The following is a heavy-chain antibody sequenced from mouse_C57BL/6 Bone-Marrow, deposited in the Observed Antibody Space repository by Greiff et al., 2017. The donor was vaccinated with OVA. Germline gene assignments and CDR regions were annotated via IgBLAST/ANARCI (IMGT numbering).Heavy chain of an antibody. CDR1: GFTFSDYG. J-gene: IGHJ4*01. Sequence: EVKLVESGGGLVQPGGSLKLSCAASGFTFSDYGMAWVRQAPRKGPEWVAFLSNLAYSIYYADTVTGRFTISRENAKNTLYLEMSSLRSEDTAMYYCARTITTVVAPYAMDYWGQGTSVTVSS. CDR3: ARTITTVVAPYAMDY. V-gene: IGHV5-15*04. D-gene: IGHD1-1*01. CDR2: LSNLAYSI.